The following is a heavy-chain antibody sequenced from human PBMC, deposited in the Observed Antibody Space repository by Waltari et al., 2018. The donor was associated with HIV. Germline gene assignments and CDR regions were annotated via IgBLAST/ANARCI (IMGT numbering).Heavy chain of an antibody. Sequence: EVQLVESGGGLVQPGGSLRLSCAASGFTFSSYWMHWVRHAPGKGLVWVSRINSDGSSTSYADSVKGRFTISRDNAKNTLYLQMNSLRAEDTAVYYCARGRRDGYNSGEAFDIWGQGTMVTVSS. CDR3: ARGRRDGYNSGEAFDI. CDR1: GFTFSSYW. CDR2: INSDGSST. J-gene: IGHJ3*02. V-gene: IGHV3-74*01. D-gene: IGHD5-12*01.